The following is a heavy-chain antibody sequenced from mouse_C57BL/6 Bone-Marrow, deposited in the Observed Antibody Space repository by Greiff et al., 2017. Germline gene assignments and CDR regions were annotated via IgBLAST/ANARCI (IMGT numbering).Heavy chain of an antibody. Sequence: VQLQESGAELVRPGASVKLSCKASGYTFTDYYINWVKQRPGQGLEWIARIYPGSGNTYYNEKFKGKATLTAEKSSSTAYMQLSSLTSEDSAVYFCARAGNWYGDWGQGPTLTVSS. J-gene: IGHJ2*01. CDR1: GYTFTDYY. V-gene: IGHV1-76*01. D-gene: IGHD2-1*01. CDR3: ARAGNWYGD. CDR2: IYPGSGNT.